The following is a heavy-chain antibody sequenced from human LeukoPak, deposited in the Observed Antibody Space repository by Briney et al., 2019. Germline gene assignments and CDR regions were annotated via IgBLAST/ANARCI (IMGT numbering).Heavy chain of an antibody. D-gene: IGHD3-16*01. CDR3: AKDLWVVSDPDAFDI. J-gene: IGHJ3*02. CDR2: IWYDGSNK. CDR1: GFTFSSYA. V-gene: IGHV3-33*06. Sequence: GGSLRLSCAASGFTFSSYAMSWVRQAPGKGLEWVAVIWYDGSNKYYADSVKGRFTISRENSKNTLYLQMNSLRAEDTAVYYCAKDLWVVSDPDAFDIWGQGTMVTVSS.